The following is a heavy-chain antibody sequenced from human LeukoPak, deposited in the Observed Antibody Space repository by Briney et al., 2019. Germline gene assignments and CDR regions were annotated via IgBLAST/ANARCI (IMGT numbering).Heavy chain of an antibody. CDR2: ISGSGGST. J-gene: IGHJ4*02. Sequence: PGGSLRLSCAASGFTFSSYAMSRVRQAPGKGLEWVSAISGSGGSTYYADSVKGRFTISRDNSKNTLYLQMNSLRAEDTAVYYCAKWGDGYNSAFDYWGQGTLVTVSS. CDR1: GFTFSSYA. CDR3: AKWGDGYNSAFDY. D-gene: IGHD5-24*01. V-gene: IGHV3-23*01.